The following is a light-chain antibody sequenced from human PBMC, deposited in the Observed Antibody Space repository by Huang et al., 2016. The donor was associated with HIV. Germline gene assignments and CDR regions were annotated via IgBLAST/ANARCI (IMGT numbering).Light chain of an antibody. V-gene: IGKV3-15*01. CDR3: QQYNNWPPTT. CDR1: QSVSSN. CDR2: GAS. J-gene: IGKJ5*01. Sequence: EIVMTQSPATLSVSPGEGATLSCRASQSVSSNLAWYQQKPGQAPRLRIYGASTRATGIPARCSGGGSGTDFTLTISSLQSEDFALYYCQQYNNWPPTTFGQGTRLEIK.